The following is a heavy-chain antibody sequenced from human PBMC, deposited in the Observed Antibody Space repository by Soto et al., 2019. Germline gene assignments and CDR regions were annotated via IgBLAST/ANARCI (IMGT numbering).Heavy chain of an antibody. CDR1: GFTFSSYG. D-gene: IGHD3-10*01. CDR3: ATTGVGFGDFVPH. V-gene: IGHV3-30*03. CDR2: ILYDGSDK. J-gene: IGHJ4*02. Sequence: QVQLVESGGSVVQPGRSLRLSCAASGFTFSSYGMHWVRQAPGKGLEWVTGILYDGSDKYYADSVKGRFTISRENSKNTLYLQMKSRRTADAAVYYCATTGVGFGDFVPHWGPGTPVTVSS.